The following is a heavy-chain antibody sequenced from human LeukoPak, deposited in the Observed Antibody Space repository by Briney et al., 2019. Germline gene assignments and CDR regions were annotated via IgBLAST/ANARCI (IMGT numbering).Heavy chain of an antibody. CDR3: AREGYSSGWSRAFDY. Sequence: GGSLRLSCAASGFTFSSYSMNRVRQAPGKGLEWVSSISSSSSYIYYADSVKGRFTISRDNAKNSLYLQMNSLRAEDTAVYYCAREGYSSGWSRAFDYWGQGTLVTVSS. CDR1: GFTFSSYS. D-gene: IGHD6-19*01. V-gene: IGHV3-21*01. J-gene: IGHJ4*02. CDR2: ISSSSSYI.